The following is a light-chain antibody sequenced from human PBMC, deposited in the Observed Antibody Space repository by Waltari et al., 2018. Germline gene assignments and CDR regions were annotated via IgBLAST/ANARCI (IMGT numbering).Light chain of an antibody. CDR1: QSISSW. CDR3: QQYNSYSLT. CDR2: KAS. V-gene: IGKV1-5*03. J-gene: IGKJ4*01. Sequence: DIQMTHSPSTLSASVGDRSTITCRPSQSISSWLAWYQQKPGKTPKPLIYKASSLESGVPSRFSGSGSGTEFTLTISSLQPDDFATYYCQQYNSYSLTFGGGTKVEIK.